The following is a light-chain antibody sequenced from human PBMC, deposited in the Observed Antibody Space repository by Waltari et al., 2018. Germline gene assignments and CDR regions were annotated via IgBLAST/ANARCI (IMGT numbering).Light chain of an antibody. Sequence: QSALTQPASVSESPGQSITLSCTGTRSDTGSYNYVFWYQQHPGKAPKLMISDVTNRPSGVSNRFSGSKSGNTASLTISGLQAEDEADYYCTSYTSSNTWVFGGGTKLTVL. CDR2: DVT. J-gene: IGLJ3*02. CDR3: TSYTSSNTWV. CDR1: RSDTGSYNY. V-gene: IGLV2-14*03.